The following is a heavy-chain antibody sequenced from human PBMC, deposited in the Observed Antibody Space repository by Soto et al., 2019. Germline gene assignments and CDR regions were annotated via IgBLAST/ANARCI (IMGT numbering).Heavy chain of an antibody. CDR3: AKDEWAEDDILTGYPLFDY. D-gene: IGHD3-9*01. Sequence: QVQLVESGGGVVQPGRSLRLSCAASGFNFRSYGMHWVRQAPGKGLEWVAVISYDGSAKWYVDSVKGRFTISRDTSKNILYLQMNSLRAEDTAVYYCAKDEWAEDDILTGYPLFDYRGQGILVTVSS. J-gene: IGHJ4*02. V-gene: IGHV3-30*18. CDR1: GFNFRSYG. CDR2: ISYDGSAK.